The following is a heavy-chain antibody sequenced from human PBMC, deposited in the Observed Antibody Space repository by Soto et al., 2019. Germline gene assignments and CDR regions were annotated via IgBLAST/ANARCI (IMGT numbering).Heavy chain of an antibody. CDR3: ARYYDFWSGDLAADY. CDR1: GGSISSGDYY. Sequence: SETLSLTCTVSGGSISSGDYYWSWIRQPPGKGLEWIGYIYYSGSTYYNPSLKSRVTISVDTSKNQFSLKLSSVTAADTAVYYCARYYDFWSGDLAADYWGQGTLVTVS. CDR2: IYYSGST. J-gene: IGHJ4*02. D-gene: IGHD3-3*01. V-gene: IGHV4-30-4*01.